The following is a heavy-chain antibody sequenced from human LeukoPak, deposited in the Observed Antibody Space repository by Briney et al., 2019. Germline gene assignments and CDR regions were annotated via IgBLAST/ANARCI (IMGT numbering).Heavy chain of an antibody. CDR2: ISGSGGST. CDR3: AKDLCSRKGGYDYNWFDP. J-gene: IGHJ5*02. CDR1: GFTFSSYA. D-gene: IGHD5-12*01. V-gene: IGHV3-23*01. Sequence: PGGSLRLSCAASGFTFSSYAMSWVRQAPGKGLEWVSAISGSGGSTYNADSVKGRFTISRDNSKNTLYLQMNSLRAEDTAVYYCAKDLCSRKGGYDYNWFDPWGQGTLVTVSS.